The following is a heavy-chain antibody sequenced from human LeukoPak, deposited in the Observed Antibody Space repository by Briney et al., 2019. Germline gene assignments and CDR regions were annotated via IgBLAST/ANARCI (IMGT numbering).Heavy chain of an antibody. V-gene: IGHV1-2*02. CDR2: INPNSGGT. CDR1: GYTFTGYY. Sequence: ASVKVSCKASGYTFTGYYMHWVRQAPGQGLEWMGWINPNSGGTNYAQKFQGRVTMTRDTSISTAYMELSRLRSDDTAVYYCARGEGGVVPRSWFDPWGQGTLVTVSS. D-gene: IGHD2-2*01. CDR3: ARGEGGVVPRSWFDP. J-gene: IGHJ5*02.